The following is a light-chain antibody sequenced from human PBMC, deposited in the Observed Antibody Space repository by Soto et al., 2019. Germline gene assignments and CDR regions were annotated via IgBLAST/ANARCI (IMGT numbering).Light chain of an antibody. CDR1: QSISSW. V-gene: IGKV1-5*03. CDR2: KAS. CDR3: QQYNSYPLT. Sequence: DIQLTQTPSTLSASVGDRVTLTCRASQSISSWLAWYQQKPGKAPKLLIYKASSLESGVPSRLSGSGSGTEFTLTISSLQPDDFATYYCQQYNSYPLTFGGGTKVDIK. J-gene: IGKJ4*01.